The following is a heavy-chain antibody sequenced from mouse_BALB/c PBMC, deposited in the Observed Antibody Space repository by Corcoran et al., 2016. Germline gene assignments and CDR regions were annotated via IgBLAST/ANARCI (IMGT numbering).Heavy chain of an antibody. V-gene: IGHV1-26*01. Sequence: EVQLQQSGPELVKPGASVKMSCKASGYTFTDYYMKWVKQSHGTSLEWIGDINPNNGGTSYNQKFKGKATLTVDKSSSTAYMQLNSLTSEDSAVYYCARDRYWYFDVWGAGTTVTVSS. CDR1: GYTFTDYY. J-gene: IGHJ1*01. CDR3: ARDRYWYFDV. CDR2: INPNNGGT. D-gene: IGHD2-14*01.